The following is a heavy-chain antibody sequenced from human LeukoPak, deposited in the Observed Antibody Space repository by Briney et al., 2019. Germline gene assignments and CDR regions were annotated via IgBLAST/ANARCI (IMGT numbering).Heavy chain of an antibody. CDR2: IIPIFGTA. J-gene: IGHJ5*02. CDR1: GGTFSSYA. D-gene: IGHD5-18*01. Sequence: ASVKVSCKASGGTFSSYAISWVRQAPGQGLEWMGGIIPIFGTANYAQKFQGRVTITADKSTSTAYMELSSLRSEDTAVYYCASQVDTAMENPMAWGQGTLVTVSS. V-gene: IGHV1-69*06. CDR3: ASQVDTAMENPMA.